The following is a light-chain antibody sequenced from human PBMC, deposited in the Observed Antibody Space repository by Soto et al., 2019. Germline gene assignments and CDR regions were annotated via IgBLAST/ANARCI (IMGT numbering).Light chain of an antibody. J-gene: IGLJ2*01. V-gene: IGLV1-44*01. Sequence: SVLTQPPSASGTPGQRVAISCSGRSSNIGSNTVNWFQKIPGAAPKLLIYNDNQRPSGVPDRFSGPKSGTSASLAISGLQSEDEADYYCAAWDDSLSGVVFGGGTKLTVL. CDR2: NDN. CDR1: SSNIGSNT. CDR3: AAWDDSLSGVV.